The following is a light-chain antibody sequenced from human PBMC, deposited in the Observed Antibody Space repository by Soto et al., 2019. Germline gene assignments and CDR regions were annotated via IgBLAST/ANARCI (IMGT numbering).Light chain of an antibody. V-gene: IGKV1-39*01. Sequence: DIQMTQSPSSLSASVGDRVTITCRASQSISNYLNWYQQKPGKAPKVLIYAASSLQSGVPSRFSGSGSGTGFALTISSLQPEDFATYYCQQSYSTPYTFGQGTRLEIK. CDR3: QQSYSTPYT. CDR1: QSISNY. CDR2: AAS. J-gene: IGKJ5*01.